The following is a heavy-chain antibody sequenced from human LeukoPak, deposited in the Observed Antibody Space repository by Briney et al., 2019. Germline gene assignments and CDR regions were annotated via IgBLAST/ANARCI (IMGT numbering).Heavy chain of an antibody. J-gene: IGHJ6*03. Sequence: ASVKVSCKASGYTFTGYYMHWVRQAPGQGLGWMGWINPNSGGTNYAQKFQGRVTMTRDTSISTAYMELSRLRSDDTAVYYCARGLLSLGGLGYNYMDVWGKGTTVTVSS. V-gene: IGHV1-2*02. D-gene: IGHD3-10*01. CDR2: INPNSGGT. CDR3: ARGLLSLGGLGYNYMDV. CDR1: GYTFTGYY.